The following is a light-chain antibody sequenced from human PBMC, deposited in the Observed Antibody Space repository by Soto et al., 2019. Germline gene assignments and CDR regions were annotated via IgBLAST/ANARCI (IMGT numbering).Light chain of an antibody. J-gene: IGLJ2*01. CDR2: NDD. Sequence: QSVLTQPPSASGTPGQRVTISCSGSSSTIGGNTVNWYQQLPGTAPKLLIYNDDERPSGVPDRFTGSKSGTSSSLAISGLQSDDEADYYCSSWDDRLNVVVFGGGTKVTVL. CDR1: SSTIGGNT. V-gene: IGLV1-44*01. CDR3: SSWDDRLNVVV.